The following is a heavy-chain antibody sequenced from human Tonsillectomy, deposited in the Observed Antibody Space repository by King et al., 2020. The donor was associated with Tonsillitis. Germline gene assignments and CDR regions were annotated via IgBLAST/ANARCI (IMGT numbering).Heavy chain of an antibody. J-gene: IGHJ6*02. Sequence: VQLVESGGGVVQPGRSLRLSCAASGFTFSNYGMHWVRQAPGKGLEWVAVISYEGSKKYYADSVKGRFTISRDNSKNTLNLEMYSLRAEDTAVYYCAKLDSSGWYDDLHYALDVWGQGTTVTVSS. CDR1: GFTFSNYG. D-gene: IGHD6-19*01. CDR2: ISYEGSKK. CDR3: AKLDSSGWYDDLHYALDV. V-gene: IGHV3-30*18.